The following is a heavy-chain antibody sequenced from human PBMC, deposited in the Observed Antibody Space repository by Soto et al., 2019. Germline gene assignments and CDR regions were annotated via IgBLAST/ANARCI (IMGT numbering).Heavy chain of an antibody. CDR1: GGSISSFY. J-gene: IGHJ4*02. V-gene: IGHV4-59*01. D-gene: IGHD3-10*01. CDR2: TFYSGFT. Sequence: SETLSLTCTVSGGSISSFYWSWIRQPPGKGLEWIGYTFYSGFTKYNPSLKSRVTISLDTSKNQIYMNLSSVTAADTALYYCAGEGLWFGDYGGYWGQGAPVTVSS. CDR3: AGEGLWFGDYGGY.